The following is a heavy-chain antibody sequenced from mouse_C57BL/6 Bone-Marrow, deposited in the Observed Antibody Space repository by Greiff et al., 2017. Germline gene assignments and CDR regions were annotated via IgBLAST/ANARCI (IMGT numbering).Heavy chain of an antibody. CDR3: AKPWFAY. J-gene: IGHJ3*01. CDR2: ISSGSSTI. V-gene: IGHV5-17*01. CDR1: GFTFSDYG. Sequence: EVMLVESGGGLVKPGGSLKLSCAASGFTFSDYGMPWVRQAPEKGLEWVAYISSGSSTIYYADTVEGRFTISRENAKNHLFLQMTGLRSEYTAMYCCAKPWFAYWGQGTLVTVSA.